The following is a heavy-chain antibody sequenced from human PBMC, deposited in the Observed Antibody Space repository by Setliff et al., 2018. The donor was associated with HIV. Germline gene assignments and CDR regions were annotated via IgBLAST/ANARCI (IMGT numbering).Heavy chain of an antibody. Sequence: SETLSLTCLVFSYSITDGNYWGWIRQSPGKGLEWIGSVYSTGHTYYNPSHKRRLTMSVDTAKNRVSLKLTSVTAADTAVYYCARDRALRFSKSPSFNYFDVWGQGALVTVSS. CDR3: ARDRALRFSKSPSFNYFDV. D-gene: IGHD3-10*01. CDR2: VYSTGHT. V-gene: IGHV4-38-2*02. CDR1: SYSITDGNY. J-gene: IGHJ4*02.